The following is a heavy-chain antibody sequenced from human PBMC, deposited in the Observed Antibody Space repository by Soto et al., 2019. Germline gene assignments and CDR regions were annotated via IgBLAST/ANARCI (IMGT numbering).Heavy chain of an antibody. D-gene: IGHD3-9*01. V-gene: IGHV4-31*03. CDR1: GGSIRSGAFY. Sequence: SETLSLTCTVSGGSIRSGAFYWTWIRQHPGKGLEWIGYIYHSGSTYYNPSLKSRVTISVDTSKNQFSLKLTSVTAADTAVYYCARGYYDILTGYPYFDYWGQGTLVTVS. J-gene: IGHJ4*02. CDR2: IYHSGST. CDR3: ARGYYDILTGYPYFDY.